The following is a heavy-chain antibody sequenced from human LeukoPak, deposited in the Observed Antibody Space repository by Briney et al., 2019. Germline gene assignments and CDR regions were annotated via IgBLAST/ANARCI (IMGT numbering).Heavy chain of an antibody. V-gene: IGHV3-23*01. Sequence: GESLRLSCAASGFTFSTFAMIWVRQPPGKGLEWVSSIFPSGGEIHYADSVRGRFTISRDNSKSTLSLQMNSLRAEDTAIYYCATYRQVLLPFESWGQGTLVTVSS. CDR2: IFPSGGEI. J-gene: IGHJ4*02. CDR3: ATYRQVLLPFES. D-gene: IGHD2-8*02. CDR1: GFTFSTFA.